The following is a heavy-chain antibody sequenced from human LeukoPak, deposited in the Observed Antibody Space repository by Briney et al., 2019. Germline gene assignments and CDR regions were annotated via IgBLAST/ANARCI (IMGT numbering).Heavy chain of an antibody. CDR2: IRYDGSNK. CDR1: GFTFSSYG. Sequence: PGGSLRLSCAASGFTFSSYGMHWVRQAPGKGLEWVAFIRYDGSNKYYADSVKGRFTISRDNSKNTLYLQMNSLRAEDTAVYYCAKDYYGSGSYSRKSSFDYWGQGTLVTVSS. D-gene: IGHD3-10*01. CDR3: AKDYYGSGSYSRKSSFDY. V-gene: IGHV3-30*02. J-gene: IGHJ4*02.